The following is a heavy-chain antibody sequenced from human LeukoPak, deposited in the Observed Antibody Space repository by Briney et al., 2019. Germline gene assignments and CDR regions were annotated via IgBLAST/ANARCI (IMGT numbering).Heavy chain of an antibody. V-gene: IGHV3-64D*09. CDR3: VKDLRSDFMGVLSRYLSY. Sequence: GGSLRLSCAASGFTFSSFAMHWVRQAPGKGLEYVAAISRNGGSTYYADSVKGRFTISRDNSKSTLYLQMSSLRAEDTAVYLCVKDLRSDFMGVLSRYLSYWGQGTLVTVSS. CDR2: ISRNGGST. CDR1: GFTFSSFA. D-gene: IGHD2/OR15-2a*01. J-gene: IGHJ4*02.